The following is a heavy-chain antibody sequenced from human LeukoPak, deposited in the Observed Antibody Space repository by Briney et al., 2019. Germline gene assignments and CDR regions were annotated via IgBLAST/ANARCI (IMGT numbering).Heavy chain of an antibody. D-gene: IGHD6-13*01. J-gene: IGHJ4*02. CDR2: IWFDGSNK. V-gene: IGHV3-33*01. CDR3: ARDWPSRYDDY. Sequence: GGSLRLSCAASGFTFSSCGMNWVRQAPGKGLEWVAVIWFDGSNKFYAESVMGRFTISRDDSKNTVYLQMNSLRAEDTAVYNSARDWPSRYDDYWGQGTLVTVSS. CDR1: GFTFSSCG.